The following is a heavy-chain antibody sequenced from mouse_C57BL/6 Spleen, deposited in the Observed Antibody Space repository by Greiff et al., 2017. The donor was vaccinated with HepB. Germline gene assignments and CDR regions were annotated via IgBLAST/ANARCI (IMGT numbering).Heavy chain of an antibody. Sequence: QVHVKQPGAELVRPGSSVKLSCKASGYTFTSYWMDWVKQRPGQGLEWIGNIYPSDSETHYNQKFKDKATLTVDKSSSTAYMQLSSLTSEDSAVYYCVFYSNYRFAYWGQGTLVTVSA. D-gene: IGHD2-5*01. CDR2: IYPSDSET. CDR3: VFYSNYRFAY. CDR1: GYTFTSYW. J-gene: IGHJ3*01. V-gene: IGHV1-61*01.